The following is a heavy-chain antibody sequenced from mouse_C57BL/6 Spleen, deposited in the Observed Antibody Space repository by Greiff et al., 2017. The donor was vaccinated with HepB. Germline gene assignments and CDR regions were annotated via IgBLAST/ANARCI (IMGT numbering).Heavy chain of an antibody. Sequence: VQLQQSGPELVKPGASVKISCKASGYSFTSYYIHWVKQRPGQGLEWIGWIYPGSGNTKYNEKFKGKATLTADTSSSTAYMQLSSLTSEDSAVYYCARRYYGSSYPPFGYWGQGTTLTVSS. CDR3: ARRYYGSSYPPFGY. CDR1: GYSFTSYY. V-gene: IGHV1-66*01. CDR2: IYPGSGNT. J-gene: IGHJ2*01. D-gene: IGHD1-1*01.